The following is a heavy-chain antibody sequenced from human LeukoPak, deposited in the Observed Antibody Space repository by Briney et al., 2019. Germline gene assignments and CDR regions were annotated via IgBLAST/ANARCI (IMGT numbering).Heavy chain of an antibody. Sequence: SETLSLTCTVSGGSISSGSYYWSWIRQPAGKGLEWIGRIYTSGSTNYNPSLKSRVTISVDTSKNQFSLKLSSVTAADTAVYYCARIIVSGYNYGELDYWGQGTLVTVSS. CDR1: GGSISSGSYY. V-gene: IGHV4-61*02. J-gene: IGHJ4*02. CDR3: ARIIVSGYNYGELDY. CDR2: IYTSGST. D-gene: IGHD5-18*01.